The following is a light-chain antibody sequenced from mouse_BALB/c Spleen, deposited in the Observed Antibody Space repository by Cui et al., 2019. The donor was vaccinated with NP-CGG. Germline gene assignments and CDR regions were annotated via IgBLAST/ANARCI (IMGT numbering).Light chain of an antibody. CDR1: TGAVTTNHY. CDR3: ALWYSNHWV. Sequence: QAVVTQESALTTLPGETVTLTCRSSTGAVTTNHYANWVQENPDHLFTVLIGGTNNRAPGVPARFSGSLIGDKAALTITGAQTEDEAIYFCALWYSNHWVFGGGTKLTVL. J-gene: IGLJ1*01. V-gene: IGLV1*01. CDR2: GTN.